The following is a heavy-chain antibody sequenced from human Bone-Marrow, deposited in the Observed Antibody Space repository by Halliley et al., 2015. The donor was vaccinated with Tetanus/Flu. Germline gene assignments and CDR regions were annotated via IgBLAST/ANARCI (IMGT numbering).Heavy chain of an antibody. J-gene: IGHJ4*02. CDR1: GYSISSGYY. V-gene: IGHV4-38-2*01. Sequence: TLSLTCAVSGYSISSGYYWGWIRQPPGEGLEWIATLHHSGNTYYNPSLGSRITISVDRSNNQLSLKLTSVTAADTAIYYCATHGGDGGLSSFFDNWGQGSLVTVSS. CDR2: LHHSGNT. CDR3: ATHGGDGGLSSFFDN. D-gene: IGHD3-10*01.